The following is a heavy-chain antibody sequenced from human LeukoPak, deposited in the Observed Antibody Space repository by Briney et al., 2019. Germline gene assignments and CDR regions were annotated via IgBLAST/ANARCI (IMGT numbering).Heavy chain of an antibody. CDR1: GFTFSSYA. V-gene: IGHV3-23*01. Sequence: GGSLRLSCAASGFTFSSYAMSWVRQAPGRGLEWVSGISGSGGSSYHADSVKGRFTISRDNSKKTLYLQMNSLRAEDTAVYYCAKVPPYYYGSGYEYYFDYWGQGTLVTVSS. CDR2: ISGSGGSS. CDR3: AKVPPYYYGSGYEYYFDY. J-gene: IGHJ4*02. D-gene: IGHD3-10*01.